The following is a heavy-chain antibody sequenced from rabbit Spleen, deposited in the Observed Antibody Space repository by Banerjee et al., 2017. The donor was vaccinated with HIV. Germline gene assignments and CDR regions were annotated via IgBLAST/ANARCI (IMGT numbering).Heavy chain of an antibody. J-gene: IGHJ6*01. D-gene: IGHD8-1*01. CDR1: GFSFSSRYY. Sequence: EQLVESGGDLVTPGTSLTLTCTASGFSFSSRYYLCWVRQAPGKGLEWIVCIDTGSSGFTYFASWAKGRFTISKTSSTTVTLQMTSLTAADTATYFCARDTGSSFSSYGMDLWGPGTLVTVS. CDR2: IDTGSSGFT. CDR3: ARDTGSSFSSYGMDL. V-gene: IGHV1S45*01.